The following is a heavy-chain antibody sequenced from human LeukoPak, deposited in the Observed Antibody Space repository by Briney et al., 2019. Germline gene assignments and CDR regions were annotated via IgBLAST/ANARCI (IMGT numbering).Heavy chain of an antibody. Sequence: GGSLRLSCAASGFTFSSYAMSWVRQAPGKGLEWVSAISGSGGSTYYADSVKGRFTISRDNSKNTLYLQMNSLRAEDTAVYYCAKGQFADGSGSYYYYYYGMDVWGQGTTVTVSS. D-gene: IGHD3-10*01. V-gene: IGHV3-23*01. CDR1: GFTFSSYA. CDR2: ISGSGGST. J-gene: IGHJ6*02. CDR3: AKGQFADGSGSYYYYYYGMDV.